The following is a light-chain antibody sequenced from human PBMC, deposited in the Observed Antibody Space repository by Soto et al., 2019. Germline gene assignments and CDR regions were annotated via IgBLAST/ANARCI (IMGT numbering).Light chain of an antibody. J-gene: IGKJ2*01. CDR3: QQYGSSPQP. V-gene: IGKV3-20*01. Sequence: EIVLTQSPGTLSLSPGERATLSCRASQSVSSSYLAWYQQKPGQAPRLLIYGASSRATGITDRFSGSGSGTDFTLTISRLEPEDFAVYYCQQYGSSPQPFCQGTKLEIK. CDR1: QSVSSSY. CDR2: GAS.